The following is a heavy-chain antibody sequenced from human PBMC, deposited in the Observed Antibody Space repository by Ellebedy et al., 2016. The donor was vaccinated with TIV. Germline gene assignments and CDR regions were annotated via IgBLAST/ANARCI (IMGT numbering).Heavy chain of an antibody. V-gene: IGHV4-39*02. CDR3: AKSTITMVRGGIDP. J-gene: IGHJ5*02. CDR1: GGSISSSSSY. CDR2: IYYSGST. Sequence: SETLSLTCTVSGGSISSSSSYWGWIRQPPGKGLEWIGNIYYSGSTYYNPSLKSRVTISVDTSKNHFPLKLNSVTAANTAVYYCAKSTITMVRGGIDPWGQGTLVTVSS. D-gene: IGHD3-10*01.